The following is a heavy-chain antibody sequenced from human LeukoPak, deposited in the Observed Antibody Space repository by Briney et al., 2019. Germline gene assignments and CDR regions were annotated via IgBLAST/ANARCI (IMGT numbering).Heavy chain of an antibody. CDR1: GGSISSSSYY. CDR3: ARVNGARWFDP. V-gene: IGHV4-39*07. Sequence: SETLSLTCTVSGGSISSSSYYWGWIRQPPGKGLEWIGSIYYSGSTNYNPSLKSRVAISVDTSKNQFSLKLSSVTAADTAVYYCARVNGARWFDPWGQGTLVTVSS. J-gene: IGHJ5*02. CDR2: IYYSGST.